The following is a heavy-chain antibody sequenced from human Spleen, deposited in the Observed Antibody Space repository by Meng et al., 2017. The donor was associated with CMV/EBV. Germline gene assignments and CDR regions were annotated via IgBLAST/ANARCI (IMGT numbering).Heavy chain of an antibody. CDR3: VRGRPAPDAFEI. CDR1: GYSFTSYW. D-gene: IGHD3-10*01. V-gene: IGHV5-51*01. Sequence: GGSLRLSCKSSGYSFTSYWIGWARQMPGKGLEWMGIMYPGDSDTRYSPSFQGQVTISADKSISTAYLQWSSLKASDTAMYYCVRGRPAPDAFEIWGQGTMVTVSS. J-gene: IGHJ3*02. CDR2: MYPGDSDT.